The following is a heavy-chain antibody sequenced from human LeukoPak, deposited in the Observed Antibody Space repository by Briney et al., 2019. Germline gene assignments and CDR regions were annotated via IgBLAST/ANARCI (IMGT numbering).Heavy chain of an antibody. CDR2: IDPNSGGT. CDR3: ARVPGPYTPSRFHY. V-gene: IGHV1-2*02. Sequence: GASVKVSCKTSGYTFTDYYMHWVRQAPGQGLEWMGRIDPNSGGTNYAQKFQVRVTMTRDTSISTVYMELSGLRSDDTAVYYCARVPGPYTPSRFHYWGQGTLVTVSS. D-gene: IGHD2-2*02. CDR1: GYTFTDYY. J-gene: IGHJ4*02.